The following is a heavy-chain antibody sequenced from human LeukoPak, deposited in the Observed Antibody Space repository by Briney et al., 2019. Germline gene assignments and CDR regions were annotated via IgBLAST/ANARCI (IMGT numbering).Heavy chain of an antibody. CDR1: GGTFSKFG. J-gene: IGHJ6*03. Sequence: ASVKVSCKASGGTFSKFGISWVRQAPGEGLEWMGGIIPMFGAANYAQRFQGRVTITTDESTTTAHMELISLTSDDTAVYFCATEGPNYYMDVWGKGTTVTVSS. CDR2: IIPMFGAA. CDR3: ATEGPNYYMDV. V-gene: IGHV1-69*05.